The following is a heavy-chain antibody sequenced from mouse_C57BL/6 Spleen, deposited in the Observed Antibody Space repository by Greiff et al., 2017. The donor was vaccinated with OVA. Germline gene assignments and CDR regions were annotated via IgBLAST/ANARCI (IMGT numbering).Heavy chain of an antibody. CDR3: ARSTTVVAFDV. CDR1: GFTFSDYG. D-gene: IGHD1-1*01. J-gene: IGHJ1*03. V-gene: IGHV5-17*01. Sequence: EVHLVESGGGLVKPGGSLKLSCAASGFTFSDYGMHWVRQAPEKGLEWVAYISSGSSTIYYADTVKGRFTISRDNAKNTLFLQMTSLRSEDTAMYYCARSTTVVAFDVWGTGTTVTVSS. CDR2: ISSGSSTI.